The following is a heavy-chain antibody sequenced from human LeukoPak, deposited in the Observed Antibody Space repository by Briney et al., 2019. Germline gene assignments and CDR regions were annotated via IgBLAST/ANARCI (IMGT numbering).Heavy chain of an antibody. CDR2: INQDGSDK. CDR1: GFTFSSYW. D-gene: IGHD3-10*01. V-gene: IGHV3-7*04. CDR3: ARECCASGSYDY. Sequence: GGSLRLSCAASGFTFSSYWMGWVRQAPGKGLEWVANINQDGSDKYFVDSVKGRFTISRDNAKTSLYLQMNSLRAEDTGVYYCARECCASGSYDYWGQGTLVTVFS. J-gene: IGHJ4*02.